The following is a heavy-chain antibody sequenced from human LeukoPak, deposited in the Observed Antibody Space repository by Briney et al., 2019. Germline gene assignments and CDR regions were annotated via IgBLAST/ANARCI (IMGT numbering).Heavy chain of an antibody. CDR2: INSDGSWT. D-gene: IGHD5-18*01. CDR1: GNYW. V-gene: IGHV3-74*01. J-gene: IGHJ4*02. Sequence: GGSLRLSCAASGNYWMHWVRQAPGKGLVWVSHINSDGSWTSYADSVKGRFTISKDNAKNTVYLQMNSLRAEDTAVYYCAKERAGIQPDIDYWGQGTLVTVSS. CDR3: AKERAGIQPDIDY.